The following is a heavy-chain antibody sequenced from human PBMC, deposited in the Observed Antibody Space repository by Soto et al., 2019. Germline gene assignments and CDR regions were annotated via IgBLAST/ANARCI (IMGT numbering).Heavy chain of an antibody. D-gene: IGHD2-2*01. V-gene: IGHV3-23*01. CDR1: GFTFSTYA. J-gene: IGHJ4*02. CDR3: VPLCRYCSTTTPS. Sequence: EVQLLESGGGLVQPGGSLRLSCTASGFTFSTYAMSWVRQAPRKGLEWVSAISGNGGDYTYYADSVKGRFTISRDNSKNTLYLQMNSLRAEDTAVYYCVPLCRYCSTTTPSWGQGTLVTVSS. CDR2: ISGNGGDYT.